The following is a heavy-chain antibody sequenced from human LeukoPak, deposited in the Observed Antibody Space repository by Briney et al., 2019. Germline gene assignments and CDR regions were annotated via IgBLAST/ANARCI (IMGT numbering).Heavy chain of an antibody. J-gene: IGHJ4*02. CDR1: GFTFSSSA. V-gene: IGHV3-23*01. CDR2: ISASGGST. CDR3: AKARGYCSSTSCYDYYFDY. Sequence: PGGSLRLSCAASGFTFSSSAMSWVRQVLGKGLEWVSGISASGGSTSYADSVRGRFTISRDNSKNTLYLQMNSLRAEDTAVYYCAKARGYCSSTSCYDYYFDYWGQGTLVTVSS. D-gene: IGHD2-2*01.